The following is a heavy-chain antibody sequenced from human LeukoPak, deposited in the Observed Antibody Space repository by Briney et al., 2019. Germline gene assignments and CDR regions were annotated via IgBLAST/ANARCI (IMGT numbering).Heavy chain of an antibody. D-gene: IGHD4-17*01. V-gene: IGHV3-30*04. CDR1: GFTFSSHA. J-gene: IGHJ4*02. CDR2: ISHDGSKN. CDR3: ARDSSGDYAVDY. Sequence: GGSLRLSCAASGFTFSSHAIHWVRQAPGKGLEWVAFISHDGSKNYYADSVKGRSTISRDNSRNTLYLQMNSLRAEDTAVYYCARDSSGDYAVDYWGQGTLVSVSS.